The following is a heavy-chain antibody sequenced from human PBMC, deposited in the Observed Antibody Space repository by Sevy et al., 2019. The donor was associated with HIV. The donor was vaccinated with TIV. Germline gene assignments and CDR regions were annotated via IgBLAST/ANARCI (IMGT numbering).Heavy chain of an antibody. CDR1: GGSISSYY. J-gene: IGHJ4*02. CDR3: ARVGMVRGNYFDY. D-gene: IGHD3-10*01. CDR2: IYYSGST. V-gene: IGHV4-59*01. Sequence: SETLSLTCTVSGGSISSYYWSWIRRPPGKGLEWIGYIYYSGSTNYNPSLKSRVTISVDTSKNQFSLKLSSVTAADTAVYYCARVGMVRGNYFDYWGQGTLVTVSS.